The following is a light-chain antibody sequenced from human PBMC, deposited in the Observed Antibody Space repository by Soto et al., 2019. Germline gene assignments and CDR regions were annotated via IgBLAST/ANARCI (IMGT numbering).Light chain of an antibody. J-gene: IGKJ1*01. CDR2: AAS. CDR3: HQYDSWT. CDR1: QSLSSN. Sequence: EIVLRQSPATLSVSPGERATLSCRASQSLSSNLAWYQQKVGQPPRLLIYAASTRATGIPDRFSGSGSGTDFTLTISRLEPEDFAVYYCHQYDSWTFGQGTKVEIK. V-gene: IGKV3D-15*01.